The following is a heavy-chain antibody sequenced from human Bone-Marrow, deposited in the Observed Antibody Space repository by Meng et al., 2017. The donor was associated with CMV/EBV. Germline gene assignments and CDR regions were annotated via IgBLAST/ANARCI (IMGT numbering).Heavy chain of an antibody. V-gene: IGHV3-7*01. D-gene: IGHD5-12*01. Sequence: GESLKISCAASGFTFSSYGMHWVRQAPGKGLEWVANIKQDGSEKYYVDSVKGRFTISRDNAKNSLYLQMNSLRAEDTAVYYCARVSYSGYDYDAFEIWGRGTMVTVSS. CDR1: GFTFSSYG. CDR2: IKQDGSEK. J-gene: IGHJ3*02. CDR3: ARVSYSGYDYDAFEI.